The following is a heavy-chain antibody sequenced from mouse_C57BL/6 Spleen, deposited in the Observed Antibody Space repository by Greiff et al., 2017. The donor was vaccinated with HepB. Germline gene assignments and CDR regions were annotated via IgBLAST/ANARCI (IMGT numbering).Heavy chain of an antibody. J-gene: IGHJ3*01. Sequence: VQLQQPGAELVKPGASVKMSCKASGYTFTSYWITWVKQRPGQGLEWIGDIYPGSGSTNYNEKFKSKATLTVDTSSSTAYMQLSSLTSEDSAVYYCARGYGSSYPAWFAYWGQGTLVTVSA. V-gene: IGHV1-55*01. CDR1: GYTFTSYW. D-gene: IGHD1-1*01. CDR3: ARGYGSSYPAWFAY. CDR2: IYPGSGST.